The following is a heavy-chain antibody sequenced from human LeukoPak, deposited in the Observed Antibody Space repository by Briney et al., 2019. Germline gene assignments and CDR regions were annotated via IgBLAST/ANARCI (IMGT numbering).Heavy chain of an antibody. J-gene: IGHJ4*02. V-gene: IGHV3-30*03. D-gene: IGHD2-2*01. CDR1: GFTFSSYG. Sequence: PGGSLRLSCAASGFTFSSYGMHWVRQAPGKGLEWVAVISYDGSNKYYADSVKGRFTISRDNSKNTLYLQMNSLRAEDTAVYYCAIDHCSSTSCYSAYWGQGTLVTVSS. CDR2: ISYDGSNK. CDR3: AIDHCSSTSCYSAY.